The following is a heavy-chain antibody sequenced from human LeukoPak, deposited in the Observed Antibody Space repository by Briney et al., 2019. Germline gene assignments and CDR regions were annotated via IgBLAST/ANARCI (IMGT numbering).Heavy chain of an antibody. CDR3: ARETGCSGGSCYDYFDY. D-gene: IGHD2-15*01. J-gene: IGHJ4*02. CDR2: INPNSGGT. V-gene: IGHV1-2*02. CDR1: GYTFTGYY. Sequence: ASVKVSCKASGYTFTGYYMHWVRQAPGQGLEWMGWINPNSGGTNYAQKFQGRVTMTRDTSISTAYMELSRLRSDDTAVYYCARETGCSGGSCYDYFDYWGQGTLVTVPS.